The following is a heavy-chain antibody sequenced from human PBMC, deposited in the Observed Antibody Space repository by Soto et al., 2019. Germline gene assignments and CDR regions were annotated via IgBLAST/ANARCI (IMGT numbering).Heavy chain of an antibody. V-gene: IGHV3-74*01. CDR1: GFTLSSYW. Sequence: GSLRLCCAASGFTLSSYWMSWVRQAPGKGLVWVSHINSDGRSTSYADSVKGRFTISRENAKNTLYLQMNSLRAEDTDVYYCARDHYYGMDVWGQGTTVTVSS. CDR3: ARDHYYGMDV. J-gene: IGHJ6*02. CDR2: INSDGRST.